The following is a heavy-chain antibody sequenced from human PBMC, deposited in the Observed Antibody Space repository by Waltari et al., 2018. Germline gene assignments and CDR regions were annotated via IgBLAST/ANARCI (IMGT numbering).Heavy chain of an antibody. CDR1: GYSFSSYG. CDR2: ISTYNGDT. D-gene: IGHD6-25*01. V-gene: IGHV1-18*01. CDR3: ARGSATLGD. J-gene: IGHJ4*02. Sequence: QVQLVQSGTEVKKPGASVKVSCETSGYSFSSYGITWVRQAPGQGLEWMGWISTYNGDTDYAQKFQGRVTMTTDTSTSTAYMELRSLTSDDTALYDCARGSATLGDWGQGTLVTVSS.